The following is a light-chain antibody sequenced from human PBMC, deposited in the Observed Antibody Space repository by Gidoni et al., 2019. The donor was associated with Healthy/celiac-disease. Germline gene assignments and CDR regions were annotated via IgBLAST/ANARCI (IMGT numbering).Light chain of an antibody. CDR2: KDS. Sequence: SYELTQPPSVSVTPGQTDRITCSGDALPKQYAYWYQQKPGQAPVLVIYKDSERPSWIPGRFSGSSSGTTVTLTIIGVQAEDEADYYCQSADSSGPVFGGWTKLTVL. CDR1: ALPKQY. J-gene: IGLJ2*01. CDR3: QSADSSGPV. V-gene: IGLV3-25*03.